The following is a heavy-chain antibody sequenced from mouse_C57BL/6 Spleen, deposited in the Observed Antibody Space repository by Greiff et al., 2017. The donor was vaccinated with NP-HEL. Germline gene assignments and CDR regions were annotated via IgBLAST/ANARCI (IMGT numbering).Heavy chain of an antibody. CDR2: IYPGDGDT. Sequence: VQLQQSGAELVKPGASVKISCKASGYAFSSYWMNWVKQRPGKGLEWIGQIYPGDGDTNYNGKFKGKATLTADKSSSTAYMQLSSLTSEDSAVYFCGRPRAVVDAYDMEGWGKGASVTV. D-gene: IGHD1-1*01. CDR3: GRPRAVVDAYDMEG. J-gene: IGHJ4*01. CDR1: GYAFSSYW. V-gene: IGHV1-80*01.